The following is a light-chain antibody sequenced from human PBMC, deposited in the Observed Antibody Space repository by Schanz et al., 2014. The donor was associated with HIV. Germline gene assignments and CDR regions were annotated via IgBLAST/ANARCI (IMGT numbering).Light chain of an antibody. CDR3: QYFGNSGGT. CDR2: GAS. Sequence: EIVLTQSPGSLSLSPGGRATLSCGASQRLSSSYLAWYQQKRDQPPRLVIYGASIRATDIPDRFSGSGSGTDFTLTISRLEPEDFAVYYCQYFGNSGGTFGGGTKVEIK. CDR1: QRLSSSY. V-gene: IGKV3-20*01. J-gene: IGKJ4*01.